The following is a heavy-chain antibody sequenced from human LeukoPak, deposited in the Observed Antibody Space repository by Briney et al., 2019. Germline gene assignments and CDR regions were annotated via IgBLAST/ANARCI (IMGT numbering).Heavy chain of an antibody. V-gene: IGHV1-18*01. CDR2: ISAYNGNT. CDR3: ASRSITIFGVVLAPDYYYYYYYMDV. CDR1: GYTFTSYG. J-gene: IGHJ6*03. D-gene: IGHD3-3*01. Sequence: ASVKVSCKASGYTFTSYGISWVRQAPGQGLEWMGWISAYNGNTNYAQKLQGRVTMTTDTSTSTAYMELSSLRSEDTAVYYCASRSITIFGVVLAPDYYYYYYYMDVWGKGTTVTVSS.